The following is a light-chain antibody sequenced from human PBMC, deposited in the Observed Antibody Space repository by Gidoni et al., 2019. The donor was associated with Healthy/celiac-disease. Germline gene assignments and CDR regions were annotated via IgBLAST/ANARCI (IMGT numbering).Light chain of an antibody. V-gene: IGKV3-15*01. CDR3: QQYNNWPPWT. CDR1: QSVSSN. J-gene: IGKJ1*01. Sequence: SQSVSSNLAWYQQKPGQAPRLLIYGASTRATGIPARFSGSGSGTEFTLTISSLQSEDFAVYYCQQYNNWPPWTFXXXTKVEIK. CDR2: GAS.